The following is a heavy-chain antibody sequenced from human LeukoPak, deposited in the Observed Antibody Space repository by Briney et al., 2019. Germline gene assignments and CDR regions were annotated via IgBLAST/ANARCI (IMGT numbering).Heavy chain of an antibody. CDR1: GFTFDDYA. CDR3: AKPLGYCSGGSCYEPDAFDI. Sequence: GGSLRLSCAASGFTFDDYAMHWVRHAPGKGLEWVSGISWNSGSIGYADSVKGRFTISRDNAKNSLYLQMNSLRAEDTALYYCAKPLGYCSGGSCYEPDAFDIWGQGTMVTVSS. D-gene: IGHD2-15*01. V-gene: IGHV3-9*01. J-gene: IGHJ3*02. CDR2: ISWNSGSI.